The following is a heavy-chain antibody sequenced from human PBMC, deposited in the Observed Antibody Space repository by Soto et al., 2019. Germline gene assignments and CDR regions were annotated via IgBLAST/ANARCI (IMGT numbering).Heavy chain of an antibody. Sequence: PGGSLRLSCAASGFTFSSYSMNWVRQAPGKGLEWVSSISSSSSYIYYADSVKGRFTISRDNAKNSLYLQMNSLRAEDTAVYYCARGPIAAAGTFYWFDPWGQGTLVTVSS. CDR2: ISSSSSYI. D-gene: IGHD6-13*01. CDR3: ARGPIAAAGTFYWFDP. V-gene: IGHV3-21*01. J-gene: IGHJ5*02. CDR1: GFTFSSYS.